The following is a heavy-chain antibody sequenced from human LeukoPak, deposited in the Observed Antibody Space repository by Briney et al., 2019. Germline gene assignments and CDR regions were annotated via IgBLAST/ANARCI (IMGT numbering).Heavy chain of an antibody. J-gene: IGHJ3*02. V-gene: IGHV3-7*01. D-gene: IGHD1-14*01. Sequence: GGSLRLSCTASGFTFNSYWMTWVRQAPGKGLEWVANIKQDGSEKYYVDSVKGRFTISRDNAKNSLYLQMNSLRAEDTAVYYCARVRGIQAGLDIWGQGTMVTVSS. CDR1: GFTFNSYW. CDR3: ARVRGIQAGLDI. CDR2: IKQDGSEK.